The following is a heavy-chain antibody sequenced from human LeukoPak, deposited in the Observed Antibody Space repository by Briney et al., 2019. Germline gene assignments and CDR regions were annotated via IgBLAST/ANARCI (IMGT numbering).Heavy chain of an antibody. CDR1: GFTFSSSL. V-gene: IGHV3-7*01. Sequence: GGSLRLSCVGSGFTFSSSLMTWVRQAPGKGLEWVANIKKDGNEKHYVDSVKGRFTISRDNAKKSLYLQMDTLRAEDAAVYYCAKDKRTGYSYGSFDYWGQGTLVTVSS. CDR3: AKDKRTGYSYGSFDY. J-gene: IGHJ4*02. D-gene: IGHD5-18*01. CDR2: IKKDGNEK.